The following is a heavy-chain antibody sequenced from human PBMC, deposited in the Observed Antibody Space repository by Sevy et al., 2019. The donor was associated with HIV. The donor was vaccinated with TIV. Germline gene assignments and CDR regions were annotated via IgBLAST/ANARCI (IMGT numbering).Heavy chain of an antibody. CDR1: GFTFSSYD. J-gene: IGHJ6*02. CDR3: ARESRRYYDSSGYYYYYGMDV. Sequence: GGSLRLSCAASGFTFSSYDMHWVRQATGKGLEWVSAIGTAGDTYYPGSVKGRFTISRENAKNSLYLQMNSLRAGDTAVYDCARESRRYYDSSGYYYYYGMDVWGQGTTVTVSS. CDR2: IGTAGDT. V-gene: IGHV3-13*01. D-gene: IGHD3-22*01.